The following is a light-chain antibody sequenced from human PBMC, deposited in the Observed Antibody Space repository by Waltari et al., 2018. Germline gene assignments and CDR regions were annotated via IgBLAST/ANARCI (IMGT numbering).Light chain of an antibody. CDR1: SSDVGGYNY. Sequence: QSALTQPPSASGSPGQSVAISCTGTSSDVGGYNYVSWYQQHPGKAPKLIIYEVSKRPSGVPERFSGSKSCNTASLNVSGLQADDEADYYCSSYAGSNLWVLGGGTKLTVL. CDR2: EVS. V-gene: IGLV2-8*01. J-gene: IGLJ3*02. CDR3: SSYAGSNLWV.